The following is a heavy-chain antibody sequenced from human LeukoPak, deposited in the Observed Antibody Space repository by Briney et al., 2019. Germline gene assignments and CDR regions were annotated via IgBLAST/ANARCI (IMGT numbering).Heavy chain of an antibody. D-gene: IGHD3-16*02. CDR3: ASHRLGELSSPFDY. V-gene: IGHV1-2*02. J-gene: IGHJ4*02. CDR1: GYIFIDHS. CDR2: INPDSGAT. Sequence: GASVKVSCKASGYIFIDHSMHWVRQAPGQGLEWMGWINPDSGATNYAQKFQGAVTMTRDTSISTAYMELSRLRSDDTAVYYCASHRLGELSSPFDYWGQGTLVTVSS.